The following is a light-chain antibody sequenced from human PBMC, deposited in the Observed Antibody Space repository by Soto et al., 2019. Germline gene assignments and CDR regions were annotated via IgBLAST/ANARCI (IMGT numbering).Light chain of an antibody. CDR3: QQYGSSGT. V-gene: IGKV3-20*01. CDR1: QSVSNNY. J-gene: IGKJ1*01. CDR2: GAS. Sequence: MVLTQSPGTLSLSPGERATLSCGASQSVSNNYLAWYQQKPGQAPRLLIYGASNRATGIPDRFSGSGSGTDFTLTISRLEPEDFAVYYCQQYGSSGTFGQGTKVDSK.